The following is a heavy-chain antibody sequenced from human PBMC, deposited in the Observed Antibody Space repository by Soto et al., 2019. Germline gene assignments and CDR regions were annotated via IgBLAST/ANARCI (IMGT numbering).Heavy chain of an antibody. V-gene: IGHV1-2*02. J-gene: IGHJ6*02. CDR1: GYTFTDYY. Sequence: ASVKVSCKASGYTFTDYYFHWVRQAPGQGLEWMGWINPDSGDTKYAQKFQGRVTMTRDTSISTAYMEMRRLTSDDTAVYFCARGPGTSATYYYYYPMDVWGQGTTVTAP. CDR3: ARGPGTSATYYYYYPMDV. CDR2: INPDSGDT.